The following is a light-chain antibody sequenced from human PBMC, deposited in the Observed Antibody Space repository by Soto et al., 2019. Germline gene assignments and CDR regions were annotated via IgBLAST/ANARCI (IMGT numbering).Light chain of an antibody. CDR2: GAS. CDR3: QQRSNWPLT. CDR1: QNVSSSY. Sequence: EIVLTQSPGTLSLSPGERATLSCRASQNVSSSYLAWYQQKPGQAPRLLIYGASSRATGIPDRFSGSGSGTDFTLSISRLEPEDFAVYYCQQRSNWPLTFGGGTQGGYQ. V-gene: IGKV3D-20*02. J-gene: IGKJ4*01.